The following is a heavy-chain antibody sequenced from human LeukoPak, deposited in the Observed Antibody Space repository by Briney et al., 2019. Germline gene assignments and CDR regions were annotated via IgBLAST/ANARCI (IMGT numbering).Heavy chain of an antibody. CDR2: ISGSDGSI. CDR3: AKGSSGSRSRGNY. Sequence: PGGSLRLSCAASGFTFSSYALGWVRQAPGKGLDFISGISGSDGSIYYADSVKGRFTISRDNSKNTLYMQMSSLRAEDTAVYYCAKGSSGSRSRGNYWGQGTLVTVSS. V-gene: IGHV3-23*01. J-gene: IGHJ4*02. D-gene: IGHD1-26*01. CDR1: GFTFSSYA.